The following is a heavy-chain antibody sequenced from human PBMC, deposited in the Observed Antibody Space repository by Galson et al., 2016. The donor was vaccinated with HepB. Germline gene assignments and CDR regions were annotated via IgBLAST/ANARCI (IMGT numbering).Heavy chain of an antibody. CDR3: ARDGVNGGGDY. D-gene: IGHD1-1*01. J-gene: IGHJ4*02. Sequence: SVKVSCKASGYTFTSYYMHWVRQAPGQGLEWMGIINPTGGSTTSAQKFQGRVTMTRDTSTSTVYMELGSLRSEDTAVYYCARDGVNGGGDYWGQGTLVTVSS. CDR2: INPTGGST. V-gene: IGHV1-46*03. CDR1: GYTFTSYY.